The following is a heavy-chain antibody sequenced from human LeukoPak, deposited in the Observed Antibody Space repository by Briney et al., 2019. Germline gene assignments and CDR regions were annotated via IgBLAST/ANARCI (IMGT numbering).Heavy chain of an antibody. CDR3: ARHESPGGATIH. V-gene: IGHV4-38-2*01. D-gene: IGHD1-26*01. J-gene: IGHJ4*02. CDR1: GYSISSGYY. CDR2: IYHSGST. Sequence: NPSETLSLTRAVSGYSISSGYYWGWIRQPPGKGLEWIRSIYHSGSTYYNPPLKSRVTISVDAAKNQFSLKLSSVTAADTAVYYCARHESPGGATIHWGQGTLVTVSS.